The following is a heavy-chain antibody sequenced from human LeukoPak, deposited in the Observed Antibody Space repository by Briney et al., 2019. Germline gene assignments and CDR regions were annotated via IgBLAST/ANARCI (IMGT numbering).Heavy chain of an antibody. Sequence: GGSLRLSCAASGFTFSSSAMHWVRQAPGKGLEWVAVISYDGDNKYYADSVKGRFTISRDNSKSTLCLQMNSLRAEDTAVYYCAKDLLPTSDYDYVWGSYRLNPWGQGTLVTVSS. J-gene: IGHJ5*02. CDR3: AKDLLPTSDYDYVWGSYRLNP. CDR2: ISYDGDNK. V-gene: IGHV3-30*04. D-gene: IGHD3-16*02. CDR1: GFTFSSSA.